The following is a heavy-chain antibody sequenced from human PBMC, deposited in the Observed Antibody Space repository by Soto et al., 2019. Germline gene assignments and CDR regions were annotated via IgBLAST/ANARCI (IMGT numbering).Heavy chain of an antibody. CDR1: GYTFTSYY. V-gene: IGHV1-46*01. J-gene: IGHJ6*02. CDR2: INPSGGST. CDR3: ARAAGLSGMDV. Sequence: QVQLVQSGAEVKKPGASVKVSCKASGYTFTSYYMHWVRQDPGQGLEWMGIINPSGGSTSYAQKFQGGVTMTRDTSTSTGYMALSSLRSEDTAVYYCARAAGLSGMDVWGQGTTVTVSS. D-gene: IGHD2-2*01.